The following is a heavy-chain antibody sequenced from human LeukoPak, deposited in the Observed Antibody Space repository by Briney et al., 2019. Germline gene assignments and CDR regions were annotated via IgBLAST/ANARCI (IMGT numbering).Heavy chain of an antibody. CDR1: GYTFTGYY. Sequence: ASVKVSCKASGYTFTGYYMHWVRQAPGQGLEWMGWINPNSGGTNYAQKFQGRVTTTRDTSISTAYMELSRLRSDDTAVYYCATFDGYSSGWGVLWGQGTLVTVSS. V-gene: IGHV1-2*02. J-gene: IGHJ4*02. D-gene: IGHD6-19*01. CDR3: ATFDGYSSGWGVL. CDR2: INPNSGGT.